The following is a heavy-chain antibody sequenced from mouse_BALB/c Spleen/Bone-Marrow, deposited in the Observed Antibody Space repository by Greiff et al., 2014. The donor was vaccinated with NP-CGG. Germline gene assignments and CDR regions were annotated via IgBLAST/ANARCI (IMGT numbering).Heavy chain of an antibody. V-gene: IGHV2-2*02. J-gene: IGHJ3*01. D-gene: IGHD2-2*01. CDR3: ARRGYAWFAY. Sequence: VQLQESGPGLVQPSQSLSITCTVSGFSLTSYGVHWVRQSPGKGLEWLGVIWSGGSTDYNAAFISRLSIGKDNSKSQVFLKINRLQANATAIYSCARRGYAWFAYWGQGTLVTVST. CDR1: GFSLTSYG. CDR2: IWSGGST.